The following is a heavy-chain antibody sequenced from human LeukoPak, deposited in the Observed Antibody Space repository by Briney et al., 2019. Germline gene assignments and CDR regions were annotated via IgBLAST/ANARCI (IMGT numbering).Heavy chain of an antibody. V-gene: IGHV3-74*01. CDR3: AREGIRGVEIDY. D-gene: IGHD3-10*01. CDR1: GFTFSSYW. J-gene: IGHJ4*02. CDR2: IKSDGSST. Sequence: GGSLRLSCAASGFTFSSYWMYWVRQAPGKGLVWVSRIKSDGSSTRYADSVKGRFTISRDNAKNTLYLQMNSLRAEDTAVYYCAREGIRGVEIDYWGQGTLVTVSP.